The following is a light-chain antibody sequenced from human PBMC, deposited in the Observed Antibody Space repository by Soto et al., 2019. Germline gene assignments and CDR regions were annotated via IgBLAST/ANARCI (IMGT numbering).Light chain of an antibody. CDR2: RNN. CDR3: AAWDDSLSAYV. CDR1: SSNIGSNY. V-gene: IGLV1-47*01. Sequence: QSVLTQPPSASGTPGQMVTISCSGSSSNIGSNYVYWYQQLPGTAPKLLIYRNNQRPSGVPDRFSGSKSGTSASLAISGLRSEDEADYYCAAWDDSLSAYVFGAGTKVTVL. J-gene: IGLJ1*01.